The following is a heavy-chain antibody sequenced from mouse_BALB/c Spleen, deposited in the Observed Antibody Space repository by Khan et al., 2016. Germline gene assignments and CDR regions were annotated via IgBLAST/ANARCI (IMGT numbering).Heavy chain of an antibody. CDR1: DYSITSGYS. CDR2: IHYSGST. CDR3: VSYSYYAMDY. D-gene: IGHD2-12*01. V-gene: IGHV3-1*02. J-gene: IGHJ4*01. Sequence: EVQLQESGPDLVTPSQSLSLTCTVTDYSITSGYSWHWLRPFPGKKLEWMGYIHYSGSTYYYPSLKSRIPSTRDTSKNQFFLQLTSVTTEDTATYYCVSYSYYAMDYCVQGTTVTVSS.